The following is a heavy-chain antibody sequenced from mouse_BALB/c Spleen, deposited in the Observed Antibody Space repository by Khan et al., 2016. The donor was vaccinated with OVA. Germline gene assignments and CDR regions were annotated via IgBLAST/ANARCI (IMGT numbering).Heavy chain of an antibody. Sequence: VQLVESGAELAKPGASVKMSCRASGYTFTNYWMHWVKQRPGQGLEWIGYINPSTGYTEYNQNFKEKATLTADKSSSTAYMQLSSLTSEDSAVYYCVNHGSSSAWFSYWGQGTLVTVSA. CDR1: GYTFTNYW. CDR3: VNHGSSSAWFSY. J-gene: IGHJ3*01. V-gene: IGHV1-7*01. CDR2: INPSTGYT. D-gene: IGHD1-1*01.